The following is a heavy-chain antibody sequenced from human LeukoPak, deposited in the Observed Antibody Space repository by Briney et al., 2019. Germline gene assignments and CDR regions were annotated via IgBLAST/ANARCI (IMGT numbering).Heavy chain of an antibody. J-gene: IGHJ4*02. CDR3: ARRPVATITFDY. CDR2: VYYSGTT. D-gene: IGHD5-12*01. V-gene: IGHV4-39*01. Sequence: SETLSLTCTVSGGSINSSPYYWGWIRQPPGKGLEWIGNVYYSGTTYYNPSLKSRVTISVDTSKNQFSLELSSVTVADTAVYYCARRPVATITFDYWGQGTLVTVSS. CDR1: GGSINSSPYY.